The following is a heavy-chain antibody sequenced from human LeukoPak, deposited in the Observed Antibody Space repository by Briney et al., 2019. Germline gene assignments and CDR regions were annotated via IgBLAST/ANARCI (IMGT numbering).Heavy chain of an antibody. CDR3: AKERVAPAALVDC. J-gene: IGHJ4*02. CDR2: ISSDGSST. V-gene: IGHV3-74*01. CDR1: GFTFSSYW. Sequence: PGGSLRLSCAASGFTFSSYWMHWVRQAPGKGLVWVSRISSDGSSTDYADSVKGRFSISRDNSQNTVYLQMNSLRADDTAVYYCAKERVAPAALVDCWGQGTLVTVSS. D-gene: IGHD2-2*01.